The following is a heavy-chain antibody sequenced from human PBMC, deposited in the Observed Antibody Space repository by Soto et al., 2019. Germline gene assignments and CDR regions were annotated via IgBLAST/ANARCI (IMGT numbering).Heavy chain of an antibody. D-gene: IGHD4-17*01. CDR2: FRDSGNS. V-gene: IGHV4-59*12. Sequence: SETLSLTCTVSGGSIRSYYWSWIWQPPGKGLEWIGYFRDSGNSHYNPSLKSRVTISVDTSKNQFSLKLSSVTAADTAVYYCARDGGSTVKILDAFDIWGQGTMVTVSS. CDR3: ARDGGSTVKILDAFDI. J-gene: IGHJ3*02. CDR1: GGSIRSYY.